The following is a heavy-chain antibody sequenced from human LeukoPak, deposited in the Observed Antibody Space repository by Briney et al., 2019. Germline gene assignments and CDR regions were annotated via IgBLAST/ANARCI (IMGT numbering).Heavy chain of an antibody. D-gene: IGHD2-21*02. Sequence: SVKVSCKASGGTFSSYAISWVRQAPGQGLEWMGGIIPIFGTANYAQKFQGRVTITADESTSTAYMELSSLRSEDTAVYYCARVLLAYCGGDCYSGPLDYWGQGTLATVSS. J-gene: IGHJ4*02. CDR1: GGTFSSYA. CDR2: IIPIFGTA. V-gene: IGHV1-69*13. CDR3: ARVLLAYCGGDCYSGPLDY.